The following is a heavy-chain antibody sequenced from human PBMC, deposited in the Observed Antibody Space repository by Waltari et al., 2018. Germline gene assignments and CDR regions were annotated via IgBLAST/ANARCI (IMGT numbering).Heavy chain of an antibody. J-gene: IGHJ3*01. Sequence: QLQLQESGPRLVRPSETLSLISRVSGFSIPSHRHYWAWIRQSPGQGLEWIGTVSYSGTTYISPSLKSRVSVSRDTSKNQVSLILGSVTAADMAVYYCATYIGASVGTAAFDVWGQGTMVTVSS. D-gene: IGHD5-12*01. CDR3: ATYIGASVGTAAFDV. CDR2: VSYSGTT. V-gene: IGHV4-39*01. CDR1: GFSIPSHRHY.